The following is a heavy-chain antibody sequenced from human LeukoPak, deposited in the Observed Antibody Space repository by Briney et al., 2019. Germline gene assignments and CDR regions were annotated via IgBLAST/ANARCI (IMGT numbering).Heavy chain of an antibody. J-gene: IGHJ4*02. V-gene: IGHV4-59*12. CDR3: ARESKSYDGSGYYHDY. Sequence: SETLSLTCTVSGGSISRYYWSWIRQPPGKGLEWIGYIYYSGSTNYNPSLKSRVTISVDTSKNQFSLKLSSVTAAYTAVYYCARESKSYDGSGYYHDYWGQGTLVTVSS. CDR2: IYYSGST. D-gene: IGHD3-22*01. CDR1: GGSISRYY.